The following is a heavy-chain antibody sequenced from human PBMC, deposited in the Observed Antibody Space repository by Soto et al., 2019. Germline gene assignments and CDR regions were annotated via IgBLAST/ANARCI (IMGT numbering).Heavy chain of an antibody. D-gene: IGHD1-26*01. CDR1: GFTFSSYA. Sequence: GGSLRLSCAASGFTFSSYAMHWVRQAPGKGLEWVAVISYDGSNKYYADSVKGRFTISRDNSKNTLYLRMNSLRAEDTAVYYCARGFIHEWELLGYWGQGTLVTVSS. CDR3: ARGFIHEWELLGY. V-gene: IGHV3-30-3*01. J-gene: IGHJ4*02. CDR2: ISYDGSNK.